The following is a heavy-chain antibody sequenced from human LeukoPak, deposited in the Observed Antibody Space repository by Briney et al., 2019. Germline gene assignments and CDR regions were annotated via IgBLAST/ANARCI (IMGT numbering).Heavy chain of an antibody. CDR1: GFTFSSYG. D-gene: IGHD1-26*01. Sequence: QPGGSLRLSCAASGFTFSSYGMHWVRQAPGKGLEWVAFIRYDGSNKYYADSVKGRFTISRDNAKNSLYLQMNSLRAEDTAMYHCASGGRITGSYDSWGQGTPVTVSS. CDR2: IRYDGSNK. V-gene: IGHV3-30*02. CDR3: ASGGRITGSYDS. J-gene: IGHJ5*02.